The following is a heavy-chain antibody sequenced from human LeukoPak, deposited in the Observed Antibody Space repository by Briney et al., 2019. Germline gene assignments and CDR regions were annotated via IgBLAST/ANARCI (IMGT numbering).Heavy chain of an antibody. Sequence: PGGSLRLSCAASEFTFSDYYMSWIRQAPGKGLEWVSYISSSGSTIYYADSVKGRFTISRDNAKNSLYLQMNSLRAEDTAVYYCARDIFTAMVTWGGFDPWGQGTLVTVSS. J-gene: IGHJ5*02. V-gene: IGHV3-11*01. CDR1: EFTFSDYY. CDR3: ARDIFTAMVTWGGFDP. D-gene: IGHD5-18*01. CDR2: ISSSGSTI.